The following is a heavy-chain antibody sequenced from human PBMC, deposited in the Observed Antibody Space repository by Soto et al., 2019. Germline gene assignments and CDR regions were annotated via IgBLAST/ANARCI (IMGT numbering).Heavy chain of an antibody. CDR3: ASPKGYNWNYYYGMDV. Sequence: GASVKVSCKASGYTFTSYYMHWVRQAPGQGLEWMGIIIPIFGTANYAQKFQGRVTITADESTGTAYMELSSLRSEDTAVYYCASPKGYNWNYYYGMDVWGQGTTVTVSS. CDR2: IIPIFGTA. V-gene: IGHV1-69*13. CDR1: GYTFTSYY. D-gene: IGHD1-20*01. J-gene: IGHJ6*02.